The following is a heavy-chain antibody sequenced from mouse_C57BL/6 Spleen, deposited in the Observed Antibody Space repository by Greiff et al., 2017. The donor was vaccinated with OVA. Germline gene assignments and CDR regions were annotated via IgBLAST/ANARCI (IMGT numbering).Heavy chain of an antibody. V-gene: IGHV3-1*01. CDR3: ARALYGSSYEDFSYAMDY. Sequence: EVKLMESGPGMVKPSQSLSLTCTVTGYSITSGYDWHWIRHFPGNKLEWMGYISYSGSTNYNPSLKSRISITHDTSKNHFFLKLNSVTTEDTATYYCARALYGSSYEDFSYAMDYWGQGTSVTVSS. CDR2: ISYSGST. CDR1: GYSITSGYD. D-gene: IGHD1-1*01. J-gene: IGHJ4*01.